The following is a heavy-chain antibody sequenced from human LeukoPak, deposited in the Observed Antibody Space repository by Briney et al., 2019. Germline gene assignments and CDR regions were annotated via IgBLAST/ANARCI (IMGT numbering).Heavy chain of an antibody. CDR3: ARGPPPGYYGSGSYPTFFDY. Sequence: GGSLRLSCAASGFTFSSYAMSWVRQAPGKGLEWVANIKQDGSDKYYVDSVKGQFTISRDNARNSLYLQLNSLRAEDTAVYYCARGPPPGYYGSGSYPTFFDYWGQGTLVTVSS. CDR1: GFTFSSYA. D-gene: IGHD3-10*01. V-gene: IGHV3-7*01. J-gene: IGHJ4*02. CDR2: IKQDGSDK.